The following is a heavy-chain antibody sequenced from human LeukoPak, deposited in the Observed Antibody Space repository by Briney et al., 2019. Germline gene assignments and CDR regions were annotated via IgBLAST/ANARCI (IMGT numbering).Heavy chain of an antibody. Sequence: GSLRLSCAASGFTFSSYAMSWVRQPPGKGLEWIGNIYYSGSTYYNPSLKSRVTISVDTSKNQFSLKLTSVTAADTAVYYCARVEDYYDSSGYFHYWGQGTLVTVSS. J-gene: IGHJ4*02. V-gene: IGHV4-39*01. CDR2: IYYSGST. CDR3: ARVEDYYDSSGYFHY. CDR1: GFTFSSYA. D-gene: IGHD3-22*01.